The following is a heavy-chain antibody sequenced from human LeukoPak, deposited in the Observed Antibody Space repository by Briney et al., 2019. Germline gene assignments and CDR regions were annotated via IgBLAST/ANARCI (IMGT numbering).Heavy chain of an antibody. CDR1: GYTFSSFD. CDR3: ARRGGRGWYPTSDY. J-gene: IGHJ4*02. Sequence: ASVKVSCKASGYTFSSFDITWVRQAPGQGLEWMGWISPYSGNTDYAQKFQGRVTMTTGTSTSTAYMELRSLRYDDTAVYYCARRGGRGWYPTSDYWGQGTLVTVSS. CDR2: ISPYSGNT. V-gene: IGHV1-18*01. D-gene: IGHD6-19*01.